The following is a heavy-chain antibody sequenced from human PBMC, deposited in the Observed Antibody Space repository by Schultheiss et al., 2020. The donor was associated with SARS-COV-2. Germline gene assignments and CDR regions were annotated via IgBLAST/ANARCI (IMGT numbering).Heavy chain of an antibody. V-gene: IGHV3-15*01. CDR2: IKSKTDGGTT. Sequence: GGSLRLSCAASGFTFSSYGMHWVRQAPGKGLEWVGRIKSKTDGGTTDYAAPVKGRFTISRDDSKNTLYLQMNSLKTEDTAVYYCTTEGAEGAGGLFDYWGQGTLVTVSS. CDR1: GFTFSSYG. J-gene: IGHJ4*02. D-gene: IGHD1-26*01. CDR3: TTEGAEGAGGLFDY.